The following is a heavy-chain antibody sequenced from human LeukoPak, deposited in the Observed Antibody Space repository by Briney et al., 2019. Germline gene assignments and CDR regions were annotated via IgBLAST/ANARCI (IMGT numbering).Heavy chain of an antibody. D-gene: IGHD2-2*01. Sequence: GASVKVSCKASGYTFTAYYIHWVRQAPGQGLEWMGWINPNSGGTNYAQKFQGRVTLTRDTSITTAYMELNRLRSDDTAVYYCAKARGLYCSSTSCYDCDVWGEGTTVTVSS. J-gene: IGHJ6*04. CDR2: INPNSGGT. CDR3: AKARGLYCSSTSCYDCDV. V-gene: IGHV1-2*02. CDR1: GYTFTAYY.